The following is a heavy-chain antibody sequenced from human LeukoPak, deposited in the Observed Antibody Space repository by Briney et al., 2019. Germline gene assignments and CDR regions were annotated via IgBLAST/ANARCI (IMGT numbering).Heavy chain of an antibody. CDR1: GGTFSSYA. V-gene: IGHV1-69*04. Sequence: VASVKVSCKASGGTFSSYAISWVRQAPGQGLEWMGRIIPILGIANHAQKFQGRVTITADKSTSTAYMELSSLRSEDTAVYYCAKDRCSGGSCSNLESDYWGQGTLVTVSS. CDR2: IIPILGIA. CDR3: AKDRCSGGSCSNLESDY. J-gene: IGHJ4*02. D-gene: IGHD2-15*01.